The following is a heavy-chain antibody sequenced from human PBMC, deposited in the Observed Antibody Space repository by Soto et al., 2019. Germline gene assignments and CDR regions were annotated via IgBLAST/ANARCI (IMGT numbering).Heavy chain of an antibody. J-gene: IGHJ6*02. D-gene: IGHD3-9*01. V-gene: IGHV3-11*04. CDR1: GFTFSDYY. Sequence: PGGSLRLSCAASGFTFSDYYMSWIRQAPGKGLEWVSYISSSGSTIYYADSVKGRFTISVDTSKNQFSLKLSSVTAADTAVYYCAGKYYDILTGYYAYYYYGMDVWGQGTTVTVSS. CDR2: ISSSGSTI. CDR3: AGKYYDILTGYYAYYYYGMDV.